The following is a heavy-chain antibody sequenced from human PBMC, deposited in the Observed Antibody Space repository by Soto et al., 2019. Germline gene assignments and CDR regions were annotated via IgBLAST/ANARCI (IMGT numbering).Heavy chain of an antibody. V-gene: IGHV1-69*12. D-gene: IGHD5-18*01. CDR1: GGTFSSYA. CDR3: ARGTLYSYGLSCDY. J-gene: IGHJ4*02. CDR2: IIPIFGTA. Sequence: QVQLVQSGAEVKKPGSSVKVSCKASGGTFSSYAISWVRQAPGQGLEWMGGIIPIFGTANYAQKFQGRVTITADESTSTADMELSSLRSEDTAVYYCARGTLYSYGLSCDYWGQGTLVTVSS.